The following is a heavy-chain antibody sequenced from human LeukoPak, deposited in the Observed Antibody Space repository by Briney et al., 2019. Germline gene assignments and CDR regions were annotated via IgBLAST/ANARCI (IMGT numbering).Heavy chain of an antibody. Sequence: PGGALRLYCAASGFTFRCYGIHWVRPAPGKGLEWVAAISHDGSNRHYSDSAKGRFIICRDNSKNTLDLQMHSLRPEDTAVYYWAKDTYYYSSSGYYTFDHWGQGTLVTVSS. CDR2: ISHDGSNR. J-gene: IGHJ4*02. V-gene: IGHV3-30*18. D-gene: IGHD3-22*01. CDR1: GFTFRCYG. CDR3: AKDTYYYSSSGYYTFDH.